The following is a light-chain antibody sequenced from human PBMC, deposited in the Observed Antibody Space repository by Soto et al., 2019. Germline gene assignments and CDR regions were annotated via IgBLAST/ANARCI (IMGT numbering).Light chain of an antibody. CDR1: QSVSSNY. J-gene: IGKJ1*01. CDR2: GAS. CDR3: LQYGGLPRT. V-gene: IGKV3-20*01. Sequence: EIVLTQSPGTLSLSPGERATLSCRATQSVSSNYLAWYQQKSGQAPRLLIYGASSRATGIPDRFSGGGSGTDFTLTITRLEPEDFAVYSCLQYGGLPRTFGQGTKVDIK.